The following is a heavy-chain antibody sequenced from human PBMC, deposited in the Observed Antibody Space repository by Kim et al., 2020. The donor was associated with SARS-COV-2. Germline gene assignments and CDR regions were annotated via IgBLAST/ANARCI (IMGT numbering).Heavy chain of an antibody. CDR2: IIPIFGTA. D-gene: IGHD3-22*01. Sequence: SVKVSCKASGGTFSSYAISWVRQAPGQGVEWMGGIIPIFGTANYAQKFQGRVTITADESTSTAYMELSSLRSEDTAVYYCARWGENSDYYDSSGPDAFDIWGQGTMVTVSS. J-gene: IGHJ3*02. CDR3: ARWGENSDYYDSSGPDAFDI. CDR1: GGTFSSYA. V-gene: IGHV1-69*13.